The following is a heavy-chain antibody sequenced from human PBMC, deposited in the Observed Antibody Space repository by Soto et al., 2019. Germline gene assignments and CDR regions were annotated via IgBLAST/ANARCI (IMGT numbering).Heavy chain of an antibody. CDR1: GFTFSSYA. J-gene: IGHJ6*02. Sequence: RGSLRLSCAASGFTFSSYAMSWVRQAPGKGLEWVSAISGSGGSTYYADSVKGRFTISRDNSKNTLYLQMNSLRAEDTAVYYCAKDRVPAAIPNYYYYGMDVWGQGTTVTVSS. V-gene: IGHV3-23*01. D-gene: IGHD2-2*02. CDR3: AKDRVPAAIPNYYYYGMDV. CDR2: ISGSGGST.